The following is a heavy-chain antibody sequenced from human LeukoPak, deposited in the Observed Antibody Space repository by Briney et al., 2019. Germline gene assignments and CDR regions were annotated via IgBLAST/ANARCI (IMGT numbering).Heavy chain of an antibody. Sequence: SETLSLTCTVSGGSISSYYWSWIRQPPGKGLEWIGEIYHSGSTNYNPSLKSRVTISVDKSKNQFSLKLSSVTAADTAVYSCARDVGATFLNWFDPWGQGTLVTVSS. D-gene: IGHD1-26*01. J-gene: IGHJ5*02. V-gene: IGHV4-59*12. CDR2: IYHSGST. CDR1: GGSISSYY. CDR3: ARDVGATFLNWFDP.